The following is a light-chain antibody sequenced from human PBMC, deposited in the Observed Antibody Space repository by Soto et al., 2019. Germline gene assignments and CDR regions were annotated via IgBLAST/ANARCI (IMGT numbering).Light chain of an antibody. CDR3: QQYNSWPYT. Sequence: EIVMTQSPVALSVSPGESAALSCRASQSVGRNFAWYQQRPGQAPRVLIYGTSTMATGVPARFSGSGSGTDFTLTISSLQSEDFAVYYCQQYNSWPYTFGQGTRLEIK. J-gene: IGKJ2*01. CDR2: GTS. CDR1: QSVGRN. V-gene: IGKV3-15*01.